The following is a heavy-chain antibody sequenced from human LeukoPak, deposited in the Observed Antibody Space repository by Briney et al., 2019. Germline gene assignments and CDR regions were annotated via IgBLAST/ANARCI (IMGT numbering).Heavy chain of an antibody. CDR3: ARGSGFGSGYSY. D-gene: IGHD3-3*01. J-gene: IGHJ4*02. CDR2: IYYSGST. Sequence: SETLSLTCTVSGGSISSYYWSWIRQPPGKGLEWIGYIYYSGSTNYNPSLKSRVTISVDTSKNQFSLKLSSVTAADTAVYYCARGSGFGSGYSYWGQGPLVTVSS. CDR1: GGSISSYY. V-gene: IGHV4-59*01.